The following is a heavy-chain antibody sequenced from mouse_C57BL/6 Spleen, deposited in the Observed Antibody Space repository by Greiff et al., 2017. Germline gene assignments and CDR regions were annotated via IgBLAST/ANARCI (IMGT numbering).Heavy chain of an antibody. CDR1: GYSITSGYY. J-gene: IGHJ2*01. Sequence: DVKLQESGPGLVKPSQSLSLTCSVTGYSITSGYYWNWIRQFPGNKLEWMGYISYDGSNNYNPSLKNRISITRDTSKNQFFLKLNSVTTEDTATYYCARERDKPYYFDYWGQGTTLTVSS. CDR2: ISYDGSN. CDR3: ARERDKPYYFDY. V-gene: IGHV3-6*01.